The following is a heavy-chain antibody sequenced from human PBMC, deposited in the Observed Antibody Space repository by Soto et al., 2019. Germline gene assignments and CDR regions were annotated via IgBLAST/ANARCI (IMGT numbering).Heavy chain of an antibody. J-gene: IGHJ6*02. V-gene: IGHV1-69*13. CDR2: IMPIFGTA. CDR1: GGTFSSYA. Sequence: ASVKVSWKAAGGTFSSYAISWVRQAPGQGLEWMGGIMPIFGTANYAQKFQGRVTITADESTSTAYMELSSLRSEDTAVYYCAEAVPGHYYGYYGMDEWGQWTTVTVS. D-gene: IGHD6-13*01. CDR3: AEAVPGHYYGYYGMDE.